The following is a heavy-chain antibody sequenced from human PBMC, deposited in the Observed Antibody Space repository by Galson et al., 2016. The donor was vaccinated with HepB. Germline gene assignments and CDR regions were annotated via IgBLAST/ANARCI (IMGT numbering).Heavy chain of an antibody. J-gene: IGHJ5*02. CDR3: ASLGEYIWGAFDP. V-gene: IGHV4-59*01. D-gene: IGHD3-16*01. CDR2: IYHTGNS. Sequence: LSLTCSVSGGSIDAYYWGWIRQSSGKPLEWLGYIYHTGNSDSNPSLKSRVSMSVDTSKKEFYLNLNSVTAADTAVYYCASLGEYIWGAFDPWGQGTLVTVSS. CDR1: GGSIDAYY.